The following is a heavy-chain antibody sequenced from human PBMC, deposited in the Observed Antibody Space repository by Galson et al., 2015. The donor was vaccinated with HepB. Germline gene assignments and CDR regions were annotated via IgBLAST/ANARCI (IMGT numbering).Heavy chain of an antibody. CDR1: GFTFSDYY. J-gene: IGHJ3*02. Sequence: SLRLSCAASGFTFSDYYMSWIRQAPGKGLEWVANIKQDGSEKYYVDSVKGRFTISRDNAKNSLYLQMNSLRAEDTAVYYCATAYCGGDCWGDDAFDIWGQGTMVTVSS. D-gene: IGHD2-21*01. V-gene: IGHV3-7*03. CDR3: ATAYCGGDCWGDDAFDI. CDR2: IKQDGSEK.